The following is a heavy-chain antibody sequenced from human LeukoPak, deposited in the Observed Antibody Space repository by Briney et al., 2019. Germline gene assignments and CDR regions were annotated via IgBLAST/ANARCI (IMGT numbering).Heavy chain of an antibody. J-gene: IGHJ6*02. CDR3: ARDPRVRYFDWPPVGYGMDV. CDR1: GGSISSSSYY. CDR2: IYYSGST. V-gene: IGHV4-39*07. D-gene: IGHD3-9*01. Sequence: PSETLSLTCTVSGGSISSSSYYWGWIRQPPGKGLEWIGSIYYSGSTYYNPSLKSRVTISVDTSKNQFSLKLSSVTAADTAVYYCARDPRVRYFDWPPVGYGMDVWGQGTTVTVSS.